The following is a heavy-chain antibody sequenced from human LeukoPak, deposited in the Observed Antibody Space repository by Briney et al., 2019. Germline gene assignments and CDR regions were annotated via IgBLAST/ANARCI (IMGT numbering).Heavy chain of an antibody. V-gene: IGHV3-7*01. D-gene: IGHD2-15*01. J-gene: IGHJ4*02. Sequence: GGSLRLSCAASGFTFSSYWMSWVRQAPGKGLEWVANIKQDGSEKYYVDSVKSRFTISRDNAKNSLYLQMNSLRAEDTAVYYCARDGGEGYCSGGSCYVVDYWGQGTLVTVSS. CDR3: ARDGGEGYCSGGSCYVVDY. CDR1: GFTFSSYW. CDR2: IKQDGSEK.